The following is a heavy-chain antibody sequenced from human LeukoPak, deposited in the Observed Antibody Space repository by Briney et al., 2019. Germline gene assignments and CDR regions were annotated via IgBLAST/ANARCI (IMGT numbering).Heavy chain of an antibody. D-gene: IGHD2-15*01. CDR2: INHSGST. CDR3: ARSGACSGGSCRLPLDV. Sequence: SETLSLTCAVYGGSFSGYYWSWIRQPPGKGLEWIGEINHSGSTNYNLSLKSRVTISVDTSKNQFSLKLSSVTAADTAVYYCARSGACSGGSCRLPLDVWGKGTTVTVSS. J-gene: IGHJ6*04. CDR1: GGSFSGYY. V-gene: IGHV4-34*01.